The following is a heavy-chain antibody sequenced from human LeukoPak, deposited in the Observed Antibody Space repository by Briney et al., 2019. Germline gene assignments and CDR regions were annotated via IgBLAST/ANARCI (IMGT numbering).Heavy chain of an antibody. Sequence: GESLKISCKGSGYSFTSYWIGWVRQMPGKGLEWMGIIYPGDSDTRYSPSFQGQVTISADNSISTAYLQWSSLKASDTAMFYCARSYCSSTSCYPGYFDYWGQGTLVTVSS. J-gene: IGHJ4*02. CDR2: IYPGDSDT. CDR1: GYSFTSYW. CDR3: ARSYCSSTSCYPGYFDY. V-gene: IGHV5-51*01. D-gene: IGHD2-2*01.